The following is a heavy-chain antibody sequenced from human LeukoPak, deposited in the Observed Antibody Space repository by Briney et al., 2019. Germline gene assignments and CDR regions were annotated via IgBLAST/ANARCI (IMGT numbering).Heavy chain of an antibody. J-gene: IGHJ4*02. V-gene: IGHV3-21*01. CDR1: GFTFSSYS. CDR2: ISSSSSYI. CDR3: ASYDILTGYYLDY. D-gene: IGHD3-9*01. Sequence: GGSLRLSCAASGFTFSSYSMNWVCQAPGKGLEWVSSISSSSSYIYYADSVKGRFTISRDNAKNSLYLQMNSLRAEDTAVYYCASYDILTGYYLDYWGQGTLVTVSS.